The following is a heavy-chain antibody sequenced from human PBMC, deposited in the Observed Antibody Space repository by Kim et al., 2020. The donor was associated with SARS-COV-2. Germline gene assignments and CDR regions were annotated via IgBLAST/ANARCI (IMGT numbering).Heavy chain of an antibody. CDR3: ARLRADNSGY. CDR2: IYYSGNT. D-gene: IGHD3-22*01. Sequence: SETLSLTCPVSGGSISSRSYYWGWIRQPPGKGLEWIGTIYYSGNTYYNPYLKSRVTISVDTSKNQFSLKLSSVTAADTAVYYCARLRADNSGYWGQGTLVTVSS. J-gene: IGHJ4*02. CDR1: GGSISSRSYY. V-gene: IGHV4-39*01.